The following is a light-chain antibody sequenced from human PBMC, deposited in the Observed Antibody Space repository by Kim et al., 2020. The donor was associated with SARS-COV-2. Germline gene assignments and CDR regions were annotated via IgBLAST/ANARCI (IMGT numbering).Light chain of an antibody. J-gene: IGLJ3*02. CDR3: SSYTSSSTPWV. CDR2: DVS. Sequence: QSALTQPASVSGSPGQSITISCTGTSSDVGGYNYVSWYQQHPGKAPKPMIYDVSNRPSGVSNRFSGSKSGNTASLTISGLQAEDEADYYCSSYTSSSTPWVFGGGTQLTVL. CDR1: SSDVGGYNY. V-gene: IGLV2-14*03.